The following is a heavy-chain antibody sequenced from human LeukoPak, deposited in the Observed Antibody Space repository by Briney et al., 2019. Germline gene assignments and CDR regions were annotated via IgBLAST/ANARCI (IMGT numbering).Heavy chain of an antibody. D-gene: IGHD6-19*01. CDR3: AKDNRRHYTSGPNPDSLH. CDR2: IKQGGSEK. CDR1: GFTFSSYW. Sequence: GGSLRLSCAAYGFTFSSYWMRWVRQAPGKVLEWVANIKQGGSEKNYVDSVKGRFTISRDNAKNSLYLQMNSLRVEDTAFYYCAKDNRRHYTSGPNPDSLHWGQGALVTVSS. J-gene: IGHJ4*02. V-gene: IGHV3-7*03.